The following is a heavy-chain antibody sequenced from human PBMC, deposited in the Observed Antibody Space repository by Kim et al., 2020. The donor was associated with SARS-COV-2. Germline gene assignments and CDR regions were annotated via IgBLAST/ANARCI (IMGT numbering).Heavy chain of an antibody. V-gene: IGHV1-24*01. Sequence: ASVKVSCKVSGYTLTELSMHWVRQAPGKGLEWMGGFDPEDGETIYAQKFQGRVTMTEDTSTDTAYMELSSLRSEDTAVYYCATKSSGWYRDWFDPWGQGTLVTVSS. D-gene: IGHD6-19*01. CDR3: ATKSSGWYRDWFDP. CDR1: GYTLTELS. J-gene: IGHJ5*02. CDR2: FDPEDGET.